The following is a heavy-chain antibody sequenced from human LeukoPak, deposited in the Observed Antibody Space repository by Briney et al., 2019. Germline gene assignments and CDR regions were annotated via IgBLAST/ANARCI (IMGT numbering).Heavy chain of an antibody. J-gene: IGHJ3*02. CDR2: IYTSGST. CDR1: GGSFSSYY. V-gene: IGHV4-59*10. CDR3: AATPSYDILTGYYGSPDAFDI. Sequence: SETLSLTCAVYGGSFSSYYWSWIRQPAGKGLEWIGRIYTSGSTNYNPSLKSRVTMSVDTSKNQFSLKLSSVTAADTAVYYCAATPSYDILTGYYGSPDAFDIWGQGTMVTVSS. D-gene: IGHD3-9*01.